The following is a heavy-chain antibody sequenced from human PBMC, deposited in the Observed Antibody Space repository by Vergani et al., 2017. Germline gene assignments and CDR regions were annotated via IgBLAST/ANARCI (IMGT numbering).Heavy chain of an antibody. V-gene: IGHV5-51*03. CDR1: GYSFTSYW. Sequence: EVQLVQSGTEVKKPGESLKISCKGSGYSFTSYWIGWVRQMPGKGLEWMGIIYPGDSDTRYSPSFQGQVTISADKSISTAYLQWSSLKASDTAMYYCATPGYCSSTSCSKHAFDIWGQGTMVTVSS. CDR2: IYPGDSDT. J-gene: IGHJ3*02. D-gene: IGHD2-2*01. CDR3: ATPGYCSSTSCSKHAFDI.